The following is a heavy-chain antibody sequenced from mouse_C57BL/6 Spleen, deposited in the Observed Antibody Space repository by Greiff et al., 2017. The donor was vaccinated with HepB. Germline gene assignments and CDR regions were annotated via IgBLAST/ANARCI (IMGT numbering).Heavy chain of an antibody. CDR1: GYTFTSYW. CDR2: IYPGSGST. CDR3: ARFSNWDGGYFDV. Sequence: VQLQQPGAELVKPGASVKMSCKASGYTFTSYWITWVKQRPGQGLEWIGDIYPGSGSTNYNEKFKSKATLTVDTSSSTAYMQLSSLTSEDSAVYYCARFSNWDGGYFDVWGTGTTVTVSS. J-gene: IGHJ1*03. D-gene: IGHD4-1*01. V-gene: IGHV1-55*01.